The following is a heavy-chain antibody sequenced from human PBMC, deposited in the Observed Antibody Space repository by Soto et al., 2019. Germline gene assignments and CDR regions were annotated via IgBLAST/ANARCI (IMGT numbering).Heavy chain of an antibody. V-gene: IGHV4-31*03. CDR3: ARDRGLSLCSGGSCYLNWFDP. D-gene: IGHD2-15*01. Sequence: SETLSLTCTVSGGSISSGGYYWSWIRQHPGKGLEWIGYIYYSGSTYYNPSLKSRVTISVDTSKNQFSLKLSSVTAADTAVYYCARDRGLSLCSGGSCYLNWFDPWGQGTLVTVSS. CDR1: GGSISSGGYY. J-gene: IGHJ5*02. CDR2: IYYSGST.